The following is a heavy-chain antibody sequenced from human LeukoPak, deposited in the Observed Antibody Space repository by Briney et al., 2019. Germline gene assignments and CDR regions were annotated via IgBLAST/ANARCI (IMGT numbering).Heavy chain of an antibody. CDR2: INHSGST. CDR1: GGSFSGYY. D-gene: IGHD6-13*01. V-gene: IGHV4-34*01. CDR3: ARGTRYSSTWGY. J-gene: IGHJ4*02. Sequence: PSETLPLTCAVYGGSFSGYYWSSLRQPPGKGLEWIGEINHSGSTNYTPSLKSRVTISVHTHQNQFSLMLSSVTAADTAVYYCARGTRYSSTWGYWGQGTLVTVSS.